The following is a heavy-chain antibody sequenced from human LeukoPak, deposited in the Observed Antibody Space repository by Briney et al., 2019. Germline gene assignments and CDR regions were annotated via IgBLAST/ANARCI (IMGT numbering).Heavy chain of an antibody. D-gene: IGHD3-10*01. CDR3: ARGGASRFDN. Sequence: GGSLRLSCAASGFTFSSYGMHWVRQAPGKGLEWVAVISYDGSNKYNADSVKGRFTISRDNSKNSLYLQMNSLRGEDTAVYYCARGGASRFDNWGQGTLVTVSS. CDR2: ISYDGSNK. V-gene: IGHV3-30*03. J-gene: IGHJ4*02. CDR1: GFTFSSYG.